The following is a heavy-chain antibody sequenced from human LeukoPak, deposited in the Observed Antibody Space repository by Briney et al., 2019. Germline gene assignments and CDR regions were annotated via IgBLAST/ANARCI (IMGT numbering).Heavy chain of an antibody. J-gene: IGHJ4*02. V-gene: IGHV3-30*04. CDR3: TSSMVRGVQLIDY. CDR2: ISYDGSNK. CDR1: GFTFSSYA. D-gene: IGHD3-10*01. Sequence: PGGSLGLSCAASGFTFSSYAMHWVRQAPGKGLEWVAVISYDGSNKYYADSVKGRFTISRDNSKNTLYLQMNSLKTEDTAVYYCTSSMVRGVQLIDYWGQGTLVTVSS.